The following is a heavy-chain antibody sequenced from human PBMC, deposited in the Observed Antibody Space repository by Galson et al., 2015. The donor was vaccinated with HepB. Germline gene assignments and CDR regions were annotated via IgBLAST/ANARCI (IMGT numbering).Heavy chain of an antibody. CDR1: GYSFTSYW. V-gene: IGHV5-51*01. J-gene: IGHJ3*02. CDR3: ARPGSVEMATTKAFDI. Sequence: QSGAEVKKPGESLKISCKGSGYSFTSYWIGWVRQMPGKGLEWMGIIYPGDSDTRYSPSFQGQVTISADKSISTAYLQWSSLKASDTAMYYCARPGSVEMATTKAFDIWGQGTMVTVSS. D-gene: IGHD5-24*01. CDR2: IYPGDSDT.